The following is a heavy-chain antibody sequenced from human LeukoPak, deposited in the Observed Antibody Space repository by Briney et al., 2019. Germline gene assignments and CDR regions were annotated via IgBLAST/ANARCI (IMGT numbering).Heavy chain of an antibody. J-gene: IGHJ4*02. Sequence: SVKVSCKASGGTFSSYAISWVRQAPGQGLEWMGGIIPIFGTANYAQKFQGRVTITADESTSTAYMELSSLRSEDTAVYYCARDRSLGLAVAGPLGYWGQGTLVTVSS. CDR3: ARDRSLGLAVAGPLGY. D-gene: IGHD6-19*01. V-gene: IGHV1-69*13. CDR1: GGTFSSYA. CDR2: IIPIFGTA.